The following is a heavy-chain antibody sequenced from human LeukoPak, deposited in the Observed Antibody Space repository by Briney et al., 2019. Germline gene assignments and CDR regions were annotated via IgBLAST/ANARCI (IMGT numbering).Heavy chain of an antibody. J-gene: IGHJ4*02. CDR2: IFYSGST. V-gene: IGHV4-59*01. CDR3: ARGGWDYYDSSGYYYLDY. Sequence: SGTLSLTCTVSGGSMSSYYWSWIRQPPGKGLEWIGYIFYSGSTNYNPSLKSRVTISVDTSKNQFSLKLTSVTAADTAVYYCARGGWDYYDSSGYYYLDYWGQGTLVTVSS. CDR1: GGSMSSYY. D-gene: IGHD3-22*01.